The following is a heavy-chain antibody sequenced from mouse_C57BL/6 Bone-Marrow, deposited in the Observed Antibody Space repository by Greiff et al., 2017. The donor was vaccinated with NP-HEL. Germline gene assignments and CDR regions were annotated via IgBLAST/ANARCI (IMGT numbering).Heavy chain of an antibody. J-gene: IGHJ4*01. CDR2: IYPGSGST. CDR1: GYTFTSYW. CDR3: AREGGSTMVTTRDYAMDY. D-gene: IGHD2-2*01. V-gene: IGHV1-55*01. Sequence: QVQLQQSGAELVKPGASVKMSCKASGYTFTSYWITWVKQRPGQGLEWIGDIYPGSGSTNYNEKFKSKATLTVDTSSSTAYMQLSSLTSEDSAVYYCAREGGSTMVTTRDYAMDYWGQGTSVTVSS.